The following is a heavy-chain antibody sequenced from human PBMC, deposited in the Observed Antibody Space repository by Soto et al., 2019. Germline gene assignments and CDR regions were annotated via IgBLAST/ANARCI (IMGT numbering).Heavy chain of an antibody. CDR1: GFTFRSYA. CDR2: ISGSGYNT. J-gene: IGHJ3*02. CDR3: ARDIVVVPAAPRRAFDI. Sequence: EVQLLESGGGLVQPGGSLRLSCAASGFTFRSYAMSWVRQAPGKGLEWVSAISGSGYNTYYADSVKGRFTISRDNSKNTLYLQMNSLRAEDTAVYYCARDIVVVPAAPRRAFDIWGQGTMVTVSS. D-gene: IGHD2-2*01. V-gene: IGHV3-23*01.